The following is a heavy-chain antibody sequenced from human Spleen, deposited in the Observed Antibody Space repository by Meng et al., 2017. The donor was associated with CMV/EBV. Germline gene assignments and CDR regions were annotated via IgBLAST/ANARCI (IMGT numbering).Heavy chain of an antibody. Sequence: GESLKISCAASGFTFSHYDMNWVRRAPGKGLEWVSVIYSGGTIASYADSVKGRFSISRDNAKNSLYLQMNSLRAEDTAVYYCARDRFDGDYEWTDYWGQGTLVTVSS. CDR2: IYSGGTIA. CDR1: GFTFSHYD. CDR3: ARDRFDGDYEWTDY. V-gene: IGHV3-23*03. D-gene: IGHD4-17*01. J-gene: IGHJ4*02.